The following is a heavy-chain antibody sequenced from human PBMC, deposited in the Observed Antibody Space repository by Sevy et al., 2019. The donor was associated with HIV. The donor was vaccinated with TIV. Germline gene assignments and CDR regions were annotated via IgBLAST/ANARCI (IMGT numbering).Heavy chain of an antibody. V-gene: IGHV4-39*02. J-gene: IGHJ4*02. CDR2: IYYSGST. CDR1: GGSLSNSYYY. D-gene: IGHD2-8*01. CDR3: ARERGYCTNGVCHPGTYYFDY. Sequence: SETLSLTCTVSGGSLSNSYYYWGWIRQPPGKGLEWIGTIYYSGSTYYYPSLKSRVTISVDTSTNHFSLKQSYVTTAGTAVYYCARERGYCTNGVCHPGTYYFDYWGQGTLVTVSS.